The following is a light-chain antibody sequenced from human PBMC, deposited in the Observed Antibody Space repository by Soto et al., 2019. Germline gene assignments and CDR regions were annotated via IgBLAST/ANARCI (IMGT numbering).Light chain of an antibody. Sequence: EIVLTQSPGTLSLSPGERATLSCRASQSVRRNYLAWYQQKPGQAPRVLIYDASSRATGIPDRISGSGSGTDFTLTISRLEPEDFAVYYCQQYGSAPDTFGGGTKVEIK. CDR1: QSVRRNY. CDR3: QQYGSAPDT. J-gene: IGKJ4*01. V-gene: IGKV3-20*01. CDR2: DAS.